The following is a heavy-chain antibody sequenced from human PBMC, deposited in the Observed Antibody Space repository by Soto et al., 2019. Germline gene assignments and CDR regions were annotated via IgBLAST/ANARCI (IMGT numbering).Heavy chain of an antibody. CDR2: ISAYNGNT. J-gene: IGHJ4*02. CDR3: ARDQESITDRILQY. CDR1: GDTFASFG. D-gene: IGHD3-10*01. Sequence: ASVKVSCKASGDTFASFGFSWVRQSPGQGLEWLGWISAYNGNTHYAQKVRDRVTLTTDTSTNTAYMELRSLTSDDTAVYYCARDQESITDRILQYWGQGTRVTVSS. V-gene: IGHV1-18*01.